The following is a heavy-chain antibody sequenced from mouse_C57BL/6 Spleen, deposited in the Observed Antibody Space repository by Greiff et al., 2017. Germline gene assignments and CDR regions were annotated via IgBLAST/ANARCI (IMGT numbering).Heavy chain of an antibody. CDR3: ARSGYDYDGERYFDV. D-gene: IGHD2-4*01. Sequence: QVQLQQPGTELVKPGASVKLSCKASGYTFTSYWMHWVKQRPGQGLEWIGNINPSNGGTNYNEKFKSKATLTVDKSSSTASMQLSSLTSEDSAVYYCARSGYDYDGERYFDVWGTGTTVTVSS. J-gene: IGHJ1*03. V-gene: IGHV1-53*01. CDR1: GYTFTSYW. CDR2: INPSNGGT.